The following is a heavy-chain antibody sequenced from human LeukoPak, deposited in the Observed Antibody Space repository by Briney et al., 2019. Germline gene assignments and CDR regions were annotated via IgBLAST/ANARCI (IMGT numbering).Heavy chain of an antibody. V-gene: IGHV4-4*07. Sequence: SETLSLTCTVSGGSISSYYWTWIRQPAGKGLEWIGRIYTSGGTNYNPSLKSRVTMSVDTSTNQFSLKLSSVTAADTAMYYCARAAEYSSGWYLFDFWGQGILVTVSA. CDR3: ARAAEYSSGWYLFDF. CDR2: IYTSGGT. J-gene: IGHJ4*02. D-gene: IGHD6-19*01. CDR1: GGSISSYY.